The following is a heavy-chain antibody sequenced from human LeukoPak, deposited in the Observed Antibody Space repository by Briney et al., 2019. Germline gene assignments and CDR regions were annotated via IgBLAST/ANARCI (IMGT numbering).Heavy chain of an antibody. CDR1: GGSFSGYY. Sequence: SETLSLTCAVYGGSFSGYYWSWIRQPPGKGLEWIGEINHSGSTNYNASLKSRVTISVDTSKNQFSLKLSSVTAADTAVYYCARARGYDSSGYYSDYFDYWGQGTLVTVSS. J-gene: IGHJ4*02. CDR3: ARARGYDSSGYYSDYFDY. CDR2: INHSGST. D-gene: IGHD3-22*01. V-gene: IGHV4-34*01.